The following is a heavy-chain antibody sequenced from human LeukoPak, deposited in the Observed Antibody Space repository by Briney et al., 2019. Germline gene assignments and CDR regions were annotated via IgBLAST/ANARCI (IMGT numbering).Heavy chain of an antibody. CDR2: INPNSGGT. V-gene: IGHV1-2*02. Sequence: ASVTVSCKASGYTFTGYYMHWVRQAPGQGLEWMGWINPNSGGTNYAQKFQGRVTMTRDTSISTAYMELSRLRSDDTAVYYCARSRIVVVPAAIAEPYYYMDVWGKGTTVTVSS. D-gene: IGHD2-2*01. CDR3: ARSRIVVVPAAIAEPYYYMDV. J-gene: IGHJ6*03. CDR1: GYTFTGYY.